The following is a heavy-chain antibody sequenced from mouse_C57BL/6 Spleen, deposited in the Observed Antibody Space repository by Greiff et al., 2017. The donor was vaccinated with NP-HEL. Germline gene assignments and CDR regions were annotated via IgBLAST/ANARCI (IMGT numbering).Heavy chain of an antibody. CDR3: ARDLISIYDGTTGAMDY. D-gene: IGHD2-3*01. V-gene: IGHV3-6*01. CDR1: GYSITSGYY. Sequence: EVQLVESGPGLVKPSQSLSLTCSVTGYSITSGYYWNWIRQFPGNKLEWMGYISYDGSNNYNPSLKNRISITRDTSKNQFFLKLNSVTTEDTATYYCARDLISIYDGTTGAMDYWGQGTSVTVSS. CDR2: ISYDGSN. J-gene: IGHJ4*01.